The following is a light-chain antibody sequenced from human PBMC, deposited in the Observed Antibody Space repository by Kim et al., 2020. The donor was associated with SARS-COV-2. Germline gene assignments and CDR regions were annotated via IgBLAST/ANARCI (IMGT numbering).Light chain of an antibody. CDR2: YDS. V-gene: IGLV3-21*04. CDR3: QVWDSSSDPAV. Sequence: APGKTARITCGGNNIASNSVHWYKQKPGQAPVLVIYYDSDRPSGIPERFSGSNSGNTATLTISRVEAGDEADYYCQVWDSSSDPAVFGGGTQLTVL. CDR1: NIASNS. J-gene: IGLJ2*01.